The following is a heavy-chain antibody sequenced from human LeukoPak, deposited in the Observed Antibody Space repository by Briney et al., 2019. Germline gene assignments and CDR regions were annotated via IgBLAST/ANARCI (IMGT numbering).Heavy chain of an antibody. V-gene: IGHV3-49*03. CDR3: TRVSLVAASVFFDY. Sequence: LRLSXTASGFTFGDYAMSWLRQAPAKGREGVSFISSKAYDETTEYAAPVKGRFTISRDDSKSIAYLQRNSLRPEDTAVYYCTRVSLVAASVFFDYWGPGTLVTVPS. D-gene: IGHD2-15*01. J-gene: IGHJ4*02. CDR1: GFTFGDYA. CDR2: ISSKAYDETT.